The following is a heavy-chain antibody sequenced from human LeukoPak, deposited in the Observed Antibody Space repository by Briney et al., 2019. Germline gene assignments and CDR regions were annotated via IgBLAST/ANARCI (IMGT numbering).Heavy chain of an antibody. V-gene: IGHV3-74*01. CDR3: ARGGSYATFDY. CDR1: GFTFSSYW. CDR2: INSDGSST. D-gene: IGHD1-26*01. J-gene: IGHJ4*02. Sequence: GGSLKLSCAASGFTFSSYWMHWVRQAPGKGLVWVSRINSDGSSTSYADSVKGRFTISRDNAKNTLYLQMNSLRAEDTAVYYCARGGSYATFDYWGQGTLVTVSS.